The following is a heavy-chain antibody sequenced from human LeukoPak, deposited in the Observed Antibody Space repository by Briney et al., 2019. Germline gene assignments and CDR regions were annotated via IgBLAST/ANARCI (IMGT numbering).Heavy chain of an antibody. CDR3: ASIWGPPTSRLYSSSFRSYYYYYMDV. Sequence: PSETLSLTCAVYGGSVSRYYWSWIRQPPGKGLEWVGEINRGGSTNYDPSVKSRVTISGDTSNNQFSLKLSSVTAADTAVYYCASIWGPPTSRLYSSSFRSYYYYYMDVWGKGPTATVSS. D-gene: IGHD6-6*01. CDR2: INRGGST. V-gene: IGHV4-34*01. J-gene: IGHJ6*03. CDR1: GGSVSRYY.